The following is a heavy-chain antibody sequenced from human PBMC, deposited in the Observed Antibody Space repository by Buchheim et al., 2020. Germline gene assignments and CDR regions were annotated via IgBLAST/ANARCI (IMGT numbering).Heavy chain of an antibody. CDR2: IYYSGST. V-gene: IGHV4-31*03. J-gene: IGHJ4*02. Sequence: QVQLQESGPGVVKPSQTLSLTCTVSGGSISSGGYCWSWIRQHPGKGLEWIGYIYYSGSTYYNPSFRGRVTISVDTSKNQFSLKLSSVTAADTAVYYCARSKPGIAAAGNFDNSGQGT. CDR3: ARSKPGIAAAGNFDN. CDR1: GGSISSGGYC. D-gene: IGHD6-13*01.